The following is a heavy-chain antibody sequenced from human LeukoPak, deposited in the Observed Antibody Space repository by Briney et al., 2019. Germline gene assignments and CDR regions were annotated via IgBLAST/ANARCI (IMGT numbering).Heavy chain of an antibody. D-gene: IGHD6-19*01. Sequence: SQTLSLTCTVSGDSISAGNYYWSWIRQPAGKGLEWVGRAYDTGSTWHSPSLKNRVTISIDTSRNQFSLTLNSVTAADTAVYFRARIVGSEGYSSGWYDYWGPGILVTVSS. J-gene: IGHJ4*02. V-gene: IGHV4-61*02. CDR2: AYDTGST. CDR3: ARIVGSEGYSSGWYDY. CDR1: GDSISAGNYY.